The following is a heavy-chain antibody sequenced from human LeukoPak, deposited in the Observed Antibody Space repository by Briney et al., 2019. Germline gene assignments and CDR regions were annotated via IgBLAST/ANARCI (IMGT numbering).Heavy chain of an antibody. Sequence: PSETLSLTCNVSGRSISSGNYWDWIRQSPGKELEWIGTMLHSGSTYYNPSLSSRVTISVDTSNNQFSLRLNSVTAADTAVYYCTTGPNYFYIDLWGRGTLVTVSS. J-gene: IGHJ2*01. CDR2: MLHSGST. CDR3: TTGPNYFYIDL. CDR1: GRSISSGNY. V-gene: IGHV4-38-2*02.